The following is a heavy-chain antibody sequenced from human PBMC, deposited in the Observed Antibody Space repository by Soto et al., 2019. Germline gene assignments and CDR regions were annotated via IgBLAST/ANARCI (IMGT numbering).Heavy chain of an antibody. Sequence: GGSLRLSCAASGFTFSSYEMNWVRQAPGKGLEWVSYISSSGSTIYYADSVKGRFTISRDNAKNSLYLQMNSLRAEDTAVYYCARGYCSGGSCYGWFDPWGQGTLVTVSS. J-gene: IGHJ5*02. CDR3: ARGYCSGGSCYGWFDP. CDR2: ISSSGSTI. CDR1: GFTFSSYE. V-gene: IGHV3-48*03. D-gene: IGHD2-15*01.